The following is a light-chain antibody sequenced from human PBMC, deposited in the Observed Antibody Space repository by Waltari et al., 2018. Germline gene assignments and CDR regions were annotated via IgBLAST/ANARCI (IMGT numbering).Light chain of an antibody. CDR2: GAS. J-gene: IGKJ2*01. CDR3: QQYGSPPYT. V-gene: IGKV3-20*01. Sequence: EIVLTQSPGTLSLSPGERATLSCRASQSVSASFLAWYQQTPGQAPRLLISGASTRATGIPDRFSGSGSGTDFTLTINRLEPEDFALYYCQQYGSPPYTFGQGTRLEIK. CDR1: QSVSASF.